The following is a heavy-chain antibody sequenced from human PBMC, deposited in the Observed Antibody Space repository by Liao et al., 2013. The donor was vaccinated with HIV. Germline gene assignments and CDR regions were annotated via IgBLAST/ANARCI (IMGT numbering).Heavy chain of an antibody. V-gene: IGHV4-59*01. CDR2: IYYNGGT. Sequence: QVQLQESGSGLVKPSETLSLTCTVSHGSISSYYWSWIRQPPGKGLEWIGYIYYNGGTDYNPSLKSRVILSVDTSKNQFSLRLSSVTAADTAVYYCAGSGNYYSPYFFYMDVWGKGPRSPSP. CDR3: AGSGNYYSPYFFYMDV. D-gene: IGHD1-26*01. CDR1: HGSISSYY. J-gene: IGHJ6*03.